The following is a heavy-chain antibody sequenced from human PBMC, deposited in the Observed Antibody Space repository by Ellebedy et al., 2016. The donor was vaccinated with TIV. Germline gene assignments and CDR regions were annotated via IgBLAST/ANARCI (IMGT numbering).Heavy chain of an antibody. J-gene: IGHJ4*02. CDR2: INDSGST. CDR3: ARGRRHSETSAYYLDY. D-gene: IGHD3-22*01. Sequence: GSLRLXXAVYVESFSGFYWNWIRQPPGSGLEWVGEINDSGSTKYNPSLKSRVTISADKTKNQFSLKLTSVTAADTAVYYCARGRRHSETSAYYLDYWGQGTLATVSS. CDR1: VESFSGFY. V-gene: IGHV4-34*01.